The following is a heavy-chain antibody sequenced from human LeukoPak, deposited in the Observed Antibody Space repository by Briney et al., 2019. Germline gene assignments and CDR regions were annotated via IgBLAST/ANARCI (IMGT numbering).Heavy chain of an antibody. D-gene: IGHD1-26*01. V-gene: IGHV3-64*01. Sequence: NVLEYFSTISSNVGSTYYANSVKGRFIISRDNSKNTVYLQMGSLRAEDMAVYYCASGRDWGQGTLVTVSS. J-gene: IGHJ4*02. CDR3: ASGRD. CDR2: ISSNVGST.